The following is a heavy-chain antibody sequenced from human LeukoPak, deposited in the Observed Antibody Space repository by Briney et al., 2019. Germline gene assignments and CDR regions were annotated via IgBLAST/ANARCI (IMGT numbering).Heavy chain of an antibody. Sequence: PGGSLRLSCAASGFTFSNSAMSWVRQAPGKGLEWVSAISGSGGSTYYTDSVKGRFTISRDNSKNTLYLQMNSLRGEDTALYYCAKDRRVYEDWGKETLFTVS. CDR3: AKDRRVYED. CDR1: GFTFSNSA. CDR2: ISGSGGST. D-gene: IGHD2-8*01. J-gene: IGHJ4*02. V-gene: IGHV3-23*01.